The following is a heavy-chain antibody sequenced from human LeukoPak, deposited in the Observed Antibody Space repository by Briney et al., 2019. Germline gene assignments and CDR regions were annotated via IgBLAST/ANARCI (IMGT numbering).Heavy chain of an antibody. D-gene: IGHD6-6*01. Sequence: SETLSLTCSVSGRSVSSYCWSWIRQPPGKGLEWIGYVYYTGSTNYNPSLKSRVTMFEDKSKNQFSLRLYSVTVADTAVYYCARHFAYSSSSYFDYWGQGSLVTVSS. J-gene: IGHJ4*02. CDR3: ARHFAYSSSSYFDY. CDR2: VYYTGST. V-gene: IGHV4-59*08. CDR1: GRSVSSYC.